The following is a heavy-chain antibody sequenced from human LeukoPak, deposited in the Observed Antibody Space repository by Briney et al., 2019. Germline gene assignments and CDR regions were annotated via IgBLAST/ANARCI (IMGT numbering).Heavy chain of an antibody. V-gene: IGHV3-23*01. Sequence: GGSLRLSCAASGFTFSDYYMSWIRQAPGKGLEWVSAISGSGGSTYYADSVKGRFTISRDNSKNTLYLQMNSLRAEDTAVYYCAKYLLSYCSGGSCYPIYYYYYYGMDVWGQGTTVTVSS. D-gene: IGHD2-15*01. CDR2: ISGSGGST. CDR1: GFTFSDYY. J-gene: IGHJ6*02. CDR3: AKYLLSYCSGGSCYPIYYYYYYGMDV.